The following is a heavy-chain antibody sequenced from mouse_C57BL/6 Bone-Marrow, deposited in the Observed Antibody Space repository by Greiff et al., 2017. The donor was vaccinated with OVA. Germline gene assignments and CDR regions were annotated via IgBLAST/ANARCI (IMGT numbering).Heavy chain of an antibody. Sequence: VQLQQSGAELVRPGASVTLSCTASGFNIKDDYMHWVKQRPEQGLEWIGWIDPENGDPESASKFHGQATITADTPSNTAYLQLSSLTSEYTAVYYCTLITTVVATVDYWGQGTSVTVSS. V-gene: IGHV14-4*01. CDR2: IDPENGDP. CDR3: TLITTVVATVDY. D-gene: IGHD1-1*01. J-gene: IGHJ4*01. CDR1: GFNIKDDY.